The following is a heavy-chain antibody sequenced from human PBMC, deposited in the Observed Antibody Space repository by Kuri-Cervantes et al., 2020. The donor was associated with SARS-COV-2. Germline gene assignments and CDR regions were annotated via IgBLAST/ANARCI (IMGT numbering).Heavy chain of an antibody. CDR3: ARDEAALTGGYFDY. V-gene: IGHV3-21*01. Sequence: GESLKISCAASGFTFDDYAMHWVRQAPGKGLEWVSGISSSSSYIYYADSVKGRFTISRDNAKNSLYLQMNSLRAEDTAVYYCARDEAALTGGYFDYWGQGTLVTVSS. CDR2: ISSSSSYI. D-gene: IGHD7-27*01. J-gene: IGHJ4*02. CDR1: GFTFDDYA.